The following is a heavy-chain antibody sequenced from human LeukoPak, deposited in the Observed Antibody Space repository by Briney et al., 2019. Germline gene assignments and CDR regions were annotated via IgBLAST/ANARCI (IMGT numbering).Heavy chain of an antibody. V-gene: IGHV4-31*03. CDR3: ARDRAFYDYVWGSYRLGPQFDX. CDR2: IYYSGST. Sequence: SQTLSLTCTVSGGSISSGGYYWSWIRQHPGKGLEWIGYIYYSGSTYYNPSLKSRVTISVDTSKNQFSLKLSSVTAADTAVYYCARDRAFYDYVWGSYRLGPQFDXWGQGTLVTVSS. J-gene: IGHJ4*02. D-gene: IGHD3-16*02. CDR1: GGSISSGGYY.